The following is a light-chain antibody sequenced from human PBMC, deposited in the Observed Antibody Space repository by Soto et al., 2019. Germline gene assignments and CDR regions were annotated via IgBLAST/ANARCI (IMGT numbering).Light chain of an antibody. Sequence: QSALTQPASVSGSPGQSITISCSGTSSDIGSYNHVAWYQQFPGKSRKLMIYAVSDRPSRVSDRFSGSKSGITASLTISGLQTEDEADYYCISYTDRQSYLFGTGTKLTVL. CDR3: ISYTDRQSYL. V-gene: IGLV2-14*03. CDR1: SSDIGSYNH. CDR2: AVS. J-gene: IGLJ1*01.